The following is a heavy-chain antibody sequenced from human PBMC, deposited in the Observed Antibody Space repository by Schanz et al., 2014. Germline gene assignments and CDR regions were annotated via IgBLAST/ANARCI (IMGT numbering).Heavy chain of an antibody. J-gene: IGHJ3*01. D-gene: IGHD2-8*02. CDR2: ITAYNGDT. Sequence: QVQLVQSGAEVKKPGASVKVSCKASGYTFTSDSMHWVRQAPGQGLEWMGWITAYNGDTNYALKLQGRVTMTTDTSTSTAYMELRSLRSDDTAMYFCATMCEYCTATACQILEVLDVWGQGTMVTVSS. CDR3: ATMCEYCTATACQILEVLDV. V-gene: IGHV1-18*04. CDR1: GYTFTSDS.